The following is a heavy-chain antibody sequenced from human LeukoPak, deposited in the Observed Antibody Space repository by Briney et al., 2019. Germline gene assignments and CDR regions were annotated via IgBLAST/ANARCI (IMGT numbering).Heavy chain of an antibody. CDR2: IVPSVDIA. CDR1: GGTFRRYT. Sequence: ASVKVSCKASGGTFRRYTIIWVRQAPGQGLEWMGRIVPSVDIANYAQKFQGRVTITADKSTSTAYMDLSSLRSEDTAVYYCASKYYYDSSGYPLAPFDYWGQGTLVTVSS. CDR3: ASKYYYDSSGYPLAPFDY. D-gene: IGHD3-22*01. V-gene: IGHV1-69*02. J-gene: IGHJ4*02.